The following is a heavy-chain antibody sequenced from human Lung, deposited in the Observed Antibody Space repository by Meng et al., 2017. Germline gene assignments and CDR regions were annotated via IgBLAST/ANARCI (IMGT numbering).Heavy chain of an antibody. CDR3: ARGQKGYFDL. Sequence: LGVGPGLVKPSQTLYLTCTASCGSSSSSNYYWSWIRQPPGKGLEWSGHIYNSGSTYYNPSLKSRITISVDTSKNQFSLKLSSVTAADTAVYYCARGQKGYFDLWGRGTLVTVAS. CDR2: IYNSGST. V-gene: IGHV4-30-4*01. CDR1: CGSSSSSNYY. J-gene: IGHJ2*01.